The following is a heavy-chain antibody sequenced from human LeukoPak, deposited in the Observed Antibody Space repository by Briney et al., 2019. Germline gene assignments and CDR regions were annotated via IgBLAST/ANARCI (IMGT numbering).Heavy chain of an antibody. V-gene: IGHV3-23*01. J-gene: IGHJ2*01. D-gene: IGHD4-11*01. CDR2: ISGSGLT. CDR1: GFTFSSNA. Sequence: QPGGSLRLSCAASGFTFSSNAMSWVRQAPGKGLEWVSVISGSGLTNYAESVKGRFTISRDNSKNTVFLQMNSLRAEDTAVYYCAKDPMTTSAGWYFDLWGRGTLVTVSS. CDR3: AKDPMTTSAGWYFDL.